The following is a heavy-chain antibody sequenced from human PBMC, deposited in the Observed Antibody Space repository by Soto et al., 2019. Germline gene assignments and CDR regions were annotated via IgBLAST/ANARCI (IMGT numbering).Heavy chain of an antibody. CDR2: INAGNGNT. CDR3: ARDLGYCSGGSCYWFDP. D-gene: IGHD2-15*01. Sequence: QVQLVQSGAEVKKPGASVKVSCKASGYTFTSYAMHWVRQAPGQRLEWMGWINAGNGNTKYSQKFQGRVTITRXXSXSXAYMELSRLRSEDTAVYYCARDLGYCSGGSCYWFDPWGQGTLVTVSS. V-gene: IGHV1-3*01. J-gene: IGHJ5*02. CDR1: GYTFTSYA.